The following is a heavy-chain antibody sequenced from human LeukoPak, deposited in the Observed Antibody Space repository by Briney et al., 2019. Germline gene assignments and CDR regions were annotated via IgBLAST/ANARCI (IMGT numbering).Heavy chain of an antibody. J-gene: IGHJ4*02. CDR2: IYRSGAT. D-gene: IGHD3-22*01. CDR3: ARNAGYSDLNY. CDR1: GDSFSSNNY. V-gene: IGHV4-4*02. Sequence: SETLSLTCTVSGDSFSSNNYWTWVRQPPGKGLEWIGEIYRSGATNYSPSLRGRVTVSLDKSKNQFSLRLNSVTAADTAIYYCARNAGYSDLNYWGQGVLVTVPS.